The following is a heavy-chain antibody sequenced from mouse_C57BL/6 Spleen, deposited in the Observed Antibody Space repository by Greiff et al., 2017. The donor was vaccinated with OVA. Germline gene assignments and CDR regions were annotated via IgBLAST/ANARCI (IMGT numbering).Heavy chain of an antibody. Sequence: EVQGVESGGGLVKPGGSLKLSCAASGFTFSDYGMHWVRQAPEQGLEWVAYISSGSSTTYYADTVKGRFTISGDNAKNTLFLQMTSLRSEDSAMYYCARRPAVVARYFDYWGQGTTLTVSS. D-gene: IGHD1-1*01. V-gene: IGHV5-17*01. CDR3: ARRPAVVARYFDY. CDR1: GFTFSDYG. J-gene: IGHJ2*01. CDR2: ISSGSSTT.